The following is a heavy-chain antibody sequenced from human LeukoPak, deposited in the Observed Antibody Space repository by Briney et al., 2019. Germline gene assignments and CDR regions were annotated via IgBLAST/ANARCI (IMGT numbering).Heavy chain of an antibody. CDR1: GGSFSGYY. V-gene: IGHV4-34*01. J-gene: IGHJ4*02. D-gene: IGHD3-22*01. CDR3: ARGPYRYYYDSSGYFYFFDY. Sequence: PSETLSLTCAVYGGSFSGYYWSWIRQPPGKGLEWIGEINHSGSTNYNPSLKSRVTISVDTSKHQFSLKLSSVTAADTAVYYCARGPYRYYYDSSGYFYFFDYWGQGTLVTVSS. CDR2: INHSGST.